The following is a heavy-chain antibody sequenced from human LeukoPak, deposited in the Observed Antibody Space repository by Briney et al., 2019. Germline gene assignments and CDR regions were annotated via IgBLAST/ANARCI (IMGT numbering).Heavy chain of an antibody. D-gene: IGHD3-22*01. CDR2: IYYSGST. CDR3: ARDAKSYYDSSGYSEFDY. CDR1: GGSISSSSYY. Sequence: ASETLSLTCTVSGGSISSSSYYWGWIRQPPGKGLEWIGSIYYSGSTYYNPSLKSRVTLSVDTSKNQFSLRLSSVTAADTAVYYCARDAKSYYDSSGYSEFDYWGQGTLVTVSS. J-gene: IGHJ4*02. V-gene: IGHV4-39*07.